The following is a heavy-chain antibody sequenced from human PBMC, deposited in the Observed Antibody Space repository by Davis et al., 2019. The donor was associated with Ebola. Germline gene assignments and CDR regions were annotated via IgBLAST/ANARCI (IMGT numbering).Heavy chain of an antibody. CDR1: GFTFSNAW. D-gene: IGHD3-3*01. CDR2: IKSKTDGGTT. V-gene: IGHV3-15*01. CDR3: TTAGTATDYDFWSGSASGV. J-gene: IGHJ6*04. Sequence: PGGSLRLSCAASGFTFSNAWMSWVRQAPGKGLEWVGRIKSKTDGGTTDYAAPVKGRFTISRDDSKNTLYLQMNSLKTEDTAVYYCTTAGTATDYDFWSGSASGVWGKGTTVTVSS.